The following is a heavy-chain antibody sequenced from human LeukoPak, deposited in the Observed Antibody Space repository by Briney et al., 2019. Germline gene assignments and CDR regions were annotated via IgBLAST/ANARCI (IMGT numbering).Heavy chain of an antibody. CDR3: ARLPQWGGTYHFDY. J-gene: IGHJ4*02. V-gene: IGHV5-51*01. D-gene: IGHD1-26*01. CDR2: IYPGDSDT. CDR1: GYSFTNYW. Sequence: GESLKISCKGSGYSFTNYWIGWVRQMPGKGLEWMGIIYPGDSDTRYSPSFLGQVTTSADESISTAYLQWSSLEASDTAMYYCARLPQWGGTYHFDYWGQGTLLTVSS.